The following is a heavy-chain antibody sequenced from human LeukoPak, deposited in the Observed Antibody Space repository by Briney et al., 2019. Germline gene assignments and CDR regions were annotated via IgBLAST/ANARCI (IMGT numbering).Heavy chain of an antibody. D-gene: IGHD1-26*01. CDR1: GGSISSGSFY. CDR3: ARQGGVGATGFDDC. V-gene: IGHV4-39*01. CDR2: ISYSGNT. J-gene: IGHJ4*02. Sequence: SETLSLTCTVSGGSISSGSFYWGWIRQPPGKGLQWIGSISYSGNTHYNPSLKSRVAISVDTSKTQFSLKLSSVTAAHTAVYYCARQGGVGATGFDDCWGQGTLVTVSS.